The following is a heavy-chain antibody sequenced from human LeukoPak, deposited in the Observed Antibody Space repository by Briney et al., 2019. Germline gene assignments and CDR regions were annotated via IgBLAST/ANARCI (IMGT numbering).Heavy chain of an antibody. J-gene: IGHJ4*01. CDR3: ASSGSYRFDY. D-gene: IGHD1-26*01. CDR1: GFTVSSTY. CDR2: ITASGTAM. Sequence: GGSLRLSCAASGFTVSSTYMNWVRQAPGKGLEWVSHITASGTAMFYADSVKGRFTISRDNAKNSLYLQMNSLRDEDTAVYYCASSGSYRFDYWGQGTLVTVSS. V-gene: IGHV3-48*02.